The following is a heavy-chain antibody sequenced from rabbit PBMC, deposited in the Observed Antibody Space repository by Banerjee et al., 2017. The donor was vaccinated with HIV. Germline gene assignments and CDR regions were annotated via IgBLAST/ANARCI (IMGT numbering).Heavy chain of an antibody. V-gene: IGHV1S40*01. D-gene: IGHD4-2*01. CDR1: GFSFSSNYY. Sequence: QQLVESGGDLVKPGASLTLTCTASGFSFSSNYYMCWVRQAPGKGLEWIACIYTGSGSTYYASWAKGRFTISKTSSTTVTLQMTSLTAADTATYFCARGAIYAGATYAHYFNLWGQGTLVTVS. CDR2: IYTGSGST. CDR3: ARGAIYAGATYAHYFNL. J-gene: IGHJ4*01.